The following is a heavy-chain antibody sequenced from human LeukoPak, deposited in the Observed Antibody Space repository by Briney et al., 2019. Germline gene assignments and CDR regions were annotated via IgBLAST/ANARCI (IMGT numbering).Heavy chain of an antibody. V-gene: IGHV1-69*13. D-gene: IGHD2-2*02. CDR1: GGTFNSYA. Sequence: SVKVSCKASGGTFNSYAISWVRQAPGQGLEWMGGIIPIFGTANYAQKFQGRVTITADESTSTAYMELSSLRSEDTAVYYCARGYQLLYRNYYYYYMDVWGKGTTVTVSS. CDR2: IIPIFGTA. J-gene: IGHJ6*03. CDR3: ARGYQLLYRNYYYYYMDV.